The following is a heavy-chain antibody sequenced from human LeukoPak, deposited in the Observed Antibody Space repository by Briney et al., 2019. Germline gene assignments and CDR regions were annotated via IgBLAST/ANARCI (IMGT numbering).Heavy chain of an antibody. CDR3: AELGITMIGGV. CDR2: ISFSSTTI. CDR1: GFTFSTYS. Sequence: GGSLRLSCAASGFTFSTYSMNWVRQAPGKGLERVSYISFSSTTIYYADSVKGRFTISRDNAKNSLYLQMNSLRAEDTAVYYCAELGITMIGGVWGKGTTVTISS. D-gene: IGHD3-10*02. V-gene: IGHV3-48*04. J-gene: IGHJ6*04.